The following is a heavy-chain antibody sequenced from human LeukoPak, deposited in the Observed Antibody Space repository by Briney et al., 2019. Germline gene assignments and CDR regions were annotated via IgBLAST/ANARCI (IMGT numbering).Heavy chain of an antibody. D-gene: IGHD6-19*01. V-gene: IGHV3-21*01. CDR3: ARAGSAAVAGSEFDY. CDR2: ISSSSSYI. CDR1: GFTFSSYS. Sequence: SGGSLRLSCAASGFTFSSYSMNWVRQAPGKGLEWVSSISSSSSYIYYADSVKGRFTISRDNAKNSLYLQMNSLRAEDTAVYYRARAGSAAVAGSEFDYWGQGTLVTVSS. J-gene: IGHJ4*02.